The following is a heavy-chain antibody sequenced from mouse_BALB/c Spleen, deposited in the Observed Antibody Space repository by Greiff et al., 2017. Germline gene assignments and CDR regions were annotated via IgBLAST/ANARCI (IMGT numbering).Heavy chain of an antibody. CDR1: GFTFSSYA. CDR3: ARNRGYYAMDY. CDR2: ISSGGSYT. V-gene: IGHV5-9-4*01. J-gene: IGHJ4*01. Sequence: DVMLVESGGGLVKPGGSLKLSCAASGFTFSSYAMSWVRQSPEKRLEWVAEISSGGSYTYYPDTVTGRFTISRDNAKNTLYLEMSSLRSEDTAMYYCARNRGYYAMDYWGQGTSVTVSS.